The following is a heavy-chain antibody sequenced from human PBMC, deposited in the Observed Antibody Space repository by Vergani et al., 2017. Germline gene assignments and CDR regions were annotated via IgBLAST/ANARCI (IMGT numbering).Heavy chain of an antibody. CDR2: ISSSGSTI. CDR1: GFTFSSYE. Sequence: EVQLVESGGGLVQPGGSLRLSCAASGFTFSSYEMNWVRQAPGKGLEWVSYISSSGSTIYYADSVKGRFTISRDNAKNSLYLKMNSLRAADTAVYYCARENRIAVAGTCWFDSWGQGTLVTVSS. V-gene: IGHV3-48*03. D-gene: IGHD6-19*01. CDR3: ARENRIAVAGTCWFDS. J-gene: IGHJ5*01.